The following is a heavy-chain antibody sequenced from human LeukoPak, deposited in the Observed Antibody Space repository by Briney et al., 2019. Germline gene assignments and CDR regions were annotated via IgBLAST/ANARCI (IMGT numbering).Heavy chain of an antibody. V-gene: IGHV1-69*05. Sequence: SVKVSCKASGGTFSSYAISWVRQAPGQGLEWMGGIIPIFGTANYAQKFQGRVTITTDESTSTAYMELSSLRSEDTAVYYCARGPLNWNYGLDYWAREPWSPSPQ. J-gene: IGHJ4*02. CDR3: ARGPLNWNYGLDY. D-gene: IGHD1-7*01. CDR1: GGTFSSYA. CDR2: IIPIFGTA.